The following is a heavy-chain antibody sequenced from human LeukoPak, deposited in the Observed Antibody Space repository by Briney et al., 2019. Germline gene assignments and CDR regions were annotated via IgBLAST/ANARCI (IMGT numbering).Heavy chain of an antibody. J-gene: IGHJ4*02. CDR1: GYTFITYY. V-gene: IGHV1-46*01. CDR2: INPSGGST. Sequence: ASVKVSCKASGYTFITYYMHWVRQAPGQGLEWMGIINPSGGSTSYAQKFQGRVTVTRDTSTSTVYMELSSLRSEDTAVCYCARGLGSGSYYGYWGQGTLVTVSS. CDR3: ARGLGSGSYYGY. D-gene: IGHD1-26*01.